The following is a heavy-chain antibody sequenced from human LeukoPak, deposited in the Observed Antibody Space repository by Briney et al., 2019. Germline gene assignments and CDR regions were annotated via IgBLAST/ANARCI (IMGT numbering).Heavy chain of an antibody. V-gene: IGHV4-4*09. CDR1: GDSVSGHY. CDR3: ARTARYSDS. Sequence: SETLSLTCTVSGDSVSGHYWSWIRQAPGKGPECIGYIQVNGDTNYNPSLKDRGTLSLDTSKNQFSLRLRSVTAADTAVYYCARTARYSDSWGPGTLVTVSS. D-gene: IGHD2-15*01. CDR2: IQVNGDT. J-gene: IGHJ4*02.